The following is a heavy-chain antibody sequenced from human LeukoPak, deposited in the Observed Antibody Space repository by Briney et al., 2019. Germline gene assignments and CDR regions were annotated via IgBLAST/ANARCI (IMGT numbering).Heavy chain of an antibody. CDR2: IIPIFGTA. V-gene: IGHV1-69*05. CDR3: ARVPAAYCGGDCYSGFDY. J-gene: IGHJ4*02. CDR1: GGTFSSYA. Sequence: GASVKVSCKASGGTFSSYAISWVRQAPGQGLEWMGGIIPIFGTANYAQKFQGRVTMTTDTSTSTAYMELRSLRSDDTAVYYCARVPAAYCGGDCYSGFDYWGQGTLVTVSS. D-gene: IGHD2-21*02.